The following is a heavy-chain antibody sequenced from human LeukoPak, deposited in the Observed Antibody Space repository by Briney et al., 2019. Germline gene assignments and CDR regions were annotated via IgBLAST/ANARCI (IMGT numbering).Heavy chain of an antibody. CDR1: GFTFSNAW. CDR2: IKSKTDGGTT. V-gene: IGHV3-15*01. CDR3: TTDYIAAAGYYYYGMDV. D-gene: IGHD6-13*01. J-gene: IGHJ6*02. Sequence: GRSLRLSCAASGFTFSNAWMGWVRQAPGKGLEWVGRIKSKTDGGTTDYPAPVKGRFTISRDDSKNTLYLQMNSLKTEDTAVYYCTTDYIAAAGYYYYGMDVWGQGTTVTVSS.